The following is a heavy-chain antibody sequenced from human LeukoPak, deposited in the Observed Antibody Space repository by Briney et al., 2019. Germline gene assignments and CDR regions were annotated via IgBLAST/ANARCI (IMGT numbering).Heavy chain of an antibody. CDR1: GFTFSSYS. D-gene: IGHD2-2*02. CDR2: ISSSSSYI. CDR3: ARDQVPAAISYGMDV. Sequence: GGSLRLSCAASGFTFSSYSMNWVRQAPGKGLEWVSSISSSSSYIYCADSVKGRFTISRDNAKNSLYLQMNSLRAEDTAVYYCARDQVPAAISYGMDVWGQGTTVTVS. J-gene: IGHJ6*02. V-gene: IGHV3-21*01.